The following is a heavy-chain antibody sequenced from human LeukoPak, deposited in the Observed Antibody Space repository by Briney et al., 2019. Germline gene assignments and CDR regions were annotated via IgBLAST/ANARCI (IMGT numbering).Heavy chain of an antibody. CDR1: GDIVSRNGAA. V-gene: IGHV6-1*01. Sequence: SQTLSLTCAISGDIVSRNGAAWDWIRQSPSRGLERLARTEFKSEWRYDYAMSLKSRITINADTSKNQVSLQLNSVTPEDTALYFCARGPGPVHKYFDYWAQGTLVTVSS. CDR2: TEFKSEWRY. J-gene: IGHJ4*02. D-gene: IGHD1-1*01. CDR3: ARGPGPVHKYFDY.